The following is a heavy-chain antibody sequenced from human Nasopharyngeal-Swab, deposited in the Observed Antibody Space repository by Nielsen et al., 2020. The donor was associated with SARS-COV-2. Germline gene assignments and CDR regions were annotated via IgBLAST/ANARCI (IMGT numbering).Heavy chain of an antibody. V-gene: IGHV3-23*01. CDR2: ISGSGGST. CDR3: AKSSQYSSGWYGIGFDY. CDR1: GFTFSNAW. J-gene: IGHJ4*02. Sequence: GESLKISCAASGFTFSNAWMSWVRQAPGKGLEWVSAISGSGGSTYYADSVKGRFTISRDNSKNTLYLQMNSLRAEDTAVYYCAKSSQYSSGWYGIGFDYWGQGTLVTVSS. D-gene: IGHD6-19*01.